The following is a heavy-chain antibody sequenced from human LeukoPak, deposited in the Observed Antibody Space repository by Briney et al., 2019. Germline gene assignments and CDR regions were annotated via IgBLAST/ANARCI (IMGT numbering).Heavy chain of an antibody. CDR1: GFTFSSYS. Sequence: GGSLRLSCAASGFTFSSYSMNWVRQAPGKGLEWVSYISSSSSTIYYADSVKGRFTISRDNAKNSLYLQMNSLRAEDTAVYYCASPYSSSWFDAFDIWGQGTMVTVSS. CDR2: ISSSSSTI. J-gene: IGHJ3*02. D-gene: IGHD6-13*01. CDR3: ASPYSSSWFDAFDI. V-gene: IGHV3-48*01.